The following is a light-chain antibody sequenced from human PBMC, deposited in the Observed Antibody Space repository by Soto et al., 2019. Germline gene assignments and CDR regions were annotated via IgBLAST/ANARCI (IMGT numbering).Light chain of an antibody. CDR2: DAS. Sequence: DIQITPSPSTLSSSVGDRVTITCRASQSISTWLAWYQQKPGKAPKLLIYDASSLESGVPSRFSGSGSGTDFTLTISSLQPEDFATYFCQHGYSTPLTFGGGTKVDIK. CDR1: QSISTW. V-gene: IGKV1-5*01. CDR3: QHGYSTPLT. J-gene: IGKJ4*01.